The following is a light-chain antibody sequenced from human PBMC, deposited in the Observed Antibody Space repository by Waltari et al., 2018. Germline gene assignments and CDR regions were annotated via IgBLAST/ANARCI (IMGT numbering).Light chain of an antibody. CDR3: CSYAGRGTYV. Sequence: SALTQPASVSGTLGQSITISCTGTTSDVGIYDLVSWYQQHPGKAPKPLIFEVIKRPSGVSSRFSGSKSGNTASLTISGLQAEDEADYYCCSYAGRGTYVFGSGTKVTVL. V-gene: IGLV2-23*02. CDR1: TSDVGIYDL. CDR2: EVI. J-gene: IGLJ1*01.